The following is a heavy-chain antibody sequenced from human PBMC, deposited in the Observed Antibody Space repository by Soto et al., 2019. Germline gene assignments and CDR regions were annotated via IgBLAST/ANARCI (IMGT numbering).Heavy chain of an antibody. CDR3: ARDPDSSGWYYFQH. V-gene: IGHV3-23*01. CDR1: GFTFSSYD. D-gene: IGHD6-19*01. Sequence: EVQLLESGGGLVQPGGSLRLSCAASGFTFSSYDMNWVRQAPGKGLEWVSAISGSGGSTYYADSVKGRFTISRDNSKNTLYLQMNSLRAEDTAVYFCARDPDSSGWYYFQHWGQGTLVTVSS. J-gene: IGHJ1*01. CDR2: ISGSGGST.